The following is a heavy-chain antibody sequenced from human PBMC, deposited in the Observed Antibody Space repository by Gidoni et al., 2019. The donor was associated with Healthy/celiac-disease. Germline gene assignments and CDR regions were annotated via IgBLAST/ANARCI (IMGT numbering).Heavy chain of an antibody. CDR3: AKSSSYFLDTTGRSYYYGMDV. Sequence: EVQLLESGGCLVQPGGSLRLCCAASGFTFSSYSMSWVRQAQGKGLEWGSAISGSGGSTNSADSVKGRFTISRDNSKNTLYLQRNSLRAEDTAVYYCAKSSSYFLDTTGRSYYYGMDVWGQGTTVTVSS. V-gene: IGHV3-23*01. J-gene: IGHJ6*02. CDR1: GFTFSSYS. D-gene: IGHD3-3*01. CDR2: ISGSGGST.